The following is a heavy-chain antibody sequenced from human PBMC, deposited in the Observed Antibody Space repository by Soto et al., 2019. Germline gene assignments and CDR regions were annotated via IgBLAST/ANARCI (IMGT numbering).Heavy chain of an antibody. CDR3: ARGGYYGSGSPLMAV. V-gene: IGHV4-34*01. D-gene: IGHD3-10*01. CDR1: GGSFSGYY. Sequence: SETLSLTCAVYGGSFSGYYWSWIRQPPGKGLEWIGEINHSGSTNYNPSLKSRVTISVDTSKNQFSLKLSSVTAADTAVYYCARGGYYGSGSPLMAVWGKGTTVTVSS. J-gene: IGHJ6*04. CDR2: INHSGST.